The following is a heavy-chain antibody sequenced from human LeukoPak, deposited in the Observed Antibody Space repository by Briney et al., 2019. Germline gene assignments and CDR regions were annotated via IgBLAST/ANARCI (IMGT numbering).Heavy chain of an antibody. CDR3: ARWTGTTDTFDI. J-gene: IGHJ3*02. CDR1: GGSISSGDYY. D-gene: IGHD1-7*01. Sequence: SQTLSLTCSVSGGSISSGDYYWSWIRQPPGKGPEWIGYIYNSGSTFHYNPSLKSRVTISVDTSKNQFSLRLSSVTAADTAVYYCARWTGTTDTFDIWGQGTMVTVSS. CDR2: IYNSGST. V-gene: IGHV4-30-4*08.